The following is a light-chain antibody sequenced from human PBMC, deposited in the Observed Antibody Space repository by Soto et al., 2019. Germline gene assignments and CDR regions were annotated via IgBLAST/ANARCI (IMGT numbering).Light chain of an antibody. CDR3: QHYGSSPPLIT. CDR1: QSVNSNY. Sequence: EVVLTQSPGTLSLSPGERATLSCRASQSVNSNYLAWYQQRPGQAPRLLIYVASSRATGIPDRFSGGGSETDFAIAISSLEPADLAVYYCQHYGSSPPLITFGQGTQLEIK. J-gene: IGKJ5*01. V-gene: IGKV3-20*01. CDR2: VAS.